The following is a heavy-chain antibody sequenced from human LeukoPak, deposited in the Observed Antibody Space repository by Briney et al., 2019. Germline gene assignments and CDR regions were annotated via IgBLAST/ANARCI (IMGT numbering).Heavy chain of an antibody. D-gene: IGHD2-15*01. CDR3: ARQPSLGGYFDY. Sequence: GESLKISCKGSGYTFTNYWIGWVRQLPGKGLEYMGIIYPDDSDAKYSPSFQGQVTISADKSISTAYLQWSSLKASDTAMYYCARQPSLGGYFDYWGQGTLVTVSS. J-gene: IGHJ4*02. V-gene: IGHV5-51*01. CDR1: GYTFTNYW. CDR2: IYPDDSDA.